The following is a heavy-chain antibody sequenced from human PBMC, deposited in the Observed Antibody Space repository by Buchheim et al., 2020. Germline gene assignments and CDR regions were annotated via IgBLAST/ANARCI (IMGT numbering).Heavy chain of an antibody. V-gene: IGHV3-48*03. CDR1: GFTFSSYE. Sequence: EVQLVESGGGLVQPGGSLRLSCAASGFTFSSYEMNWVRQAPGKGLEWVSYISSSGSTIYYADSVKGRFTISRDKAKNSLYLQMNSLRAEDTAVYYCASSKGIAARDYYYYGMDVWGQGTT. CDR2: ISSSGSTI. D-gene: IGHD6-6*01. CDR3: ASSKGIAARDYYYYGMDV. J-gene: IGHJ6*02.